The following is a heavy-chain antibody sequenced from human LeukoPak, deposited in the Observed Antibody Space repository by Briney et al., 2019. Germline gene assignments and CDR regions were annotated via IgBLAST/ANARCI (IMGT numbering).Heavy chain of an antibody. CDR2: IYFTPGRF. CDR1: GGPITNYF. CDR3: AGSTVTTYQDAFDI. J-gene: IGHJ3*02. V-gene: IGHV4-4*09. D-gene: IGHD4-17*01. Sequence: SETLSLTCTVSGGPITNYFWSWIRQPPGKGLEWIGYIYFTPGRFYYNPALKSRVTMSVDTSKNQFSLKLSSVTAADTAVYYCAGSTVTTYQDAFDIWGQGTMVTVSS.